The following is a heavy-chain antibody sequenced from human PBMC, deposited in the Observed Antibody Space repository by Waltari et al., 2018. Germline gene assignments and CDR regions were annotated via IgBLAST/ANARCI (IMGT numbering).Heavy chain of an antibody. CDR2: INHSGST. V-gene: IGHV4-34*01. Sequence: QVQLQQWGAGLLKPSEPLSLTCAVYGGSFSGSSWNWLRQPPGKGLEWSWEINHSGSTNYNPYLKSRVTISVDTSKNQFSLKLSYVTAAETAVYYCARGRWYTAMVGGRAFDIWGQGTMGTVSS. D-gene: IGHD5-18*01. J-gene: IGHJ3*02. CDR3: ARGRWYTAMVGGRAFDI. CDR1: GGSFSGSS.